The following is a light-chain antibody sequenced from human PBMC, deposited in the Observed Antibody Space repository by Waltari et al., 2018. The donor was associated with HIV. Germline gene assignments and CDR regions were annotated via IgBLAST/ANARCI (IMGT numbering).Light chain of an antibody. J-gene: IGLJ3*02. CDR2: YKSDSDK. CDR3: MIWHSSAYV. Sequence: QAVLTQPSSLSASPGASASLTCTLRSGINVGTYRIYWYQQKPGSPPQYLLRYKSDSDKQQASGVPSRFSGSKDASANAGILLISGLQSEDEADYYCMIWHSSAYVFGGGTKLTVL. V-gene: IGLV5-45*03. CDR1: SGINVGTYR.